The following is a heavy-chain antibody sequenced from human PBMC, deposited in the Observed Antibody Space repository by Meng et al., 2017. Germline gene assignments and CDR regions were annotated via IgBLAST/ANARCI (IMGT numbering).Heavy chain of an antibody. D-gene: IGHD4-11*01. J-gene: IGHJ4*02. CDR2: IIPIFGTA. Sequence: GQLVQSGAEMKKAGSSVKVSTKASGGNCSSYAISWVRQAPGQGLGWMGGIIPIFGTANDAQKFQGRVTITADESTSTAYMELSSLRSEDTAVYYCARDYYSNYLPFDYWGQGTLVTVSS. CDR3: ARDYYSNYLPFDY. CDR1: GGNCSSYA. V-gene: IGHV1-69*01.